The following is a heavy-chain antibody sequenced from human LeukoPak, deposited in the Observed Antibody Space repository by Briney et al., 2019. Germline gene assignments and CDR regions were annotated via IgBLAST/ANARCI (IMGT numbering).Heavy chain of an antibody. J-gene: IGHJ4*02. CDR3: ARPTRKSSGWPGIDY. D-gene: IGHD6-19*01. CDR2: IKSDGSST. CDR1: GFTFSSYW. V-gene: IGHV3-74*01. Sequence: GGSLRLSCAASGFTFSSYWMHWVRQAPGKGLVWVSRIKSDGSSTSYAGSVRGRFTISRDNAKNTLYLQMNSLRAEDTAVYYCARPTRKSSGWPGIDYWGQGTLVTVSS.